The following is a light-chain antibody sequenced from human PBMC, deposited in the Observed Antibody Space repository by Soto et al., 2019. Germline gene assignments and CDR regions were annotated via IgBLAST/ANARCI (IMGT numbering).Light chain of an antibody. V-gene: IGKV3-20*01. CDR2: GAS. CDR1: QSVTSSY. J-gene: IGKJ4*01. Sequence: EIVLTQSPGTLSLSPGERVTLSCRASQSVTSSYLAWYQQKPGQAPRLVIYGASRRATGIPDRFSGSGSGTDFTLSISRLEPEDFAAYYCQQYGSSPFTFGGGTKVEIK. CDR3: QQYGSSPFT.